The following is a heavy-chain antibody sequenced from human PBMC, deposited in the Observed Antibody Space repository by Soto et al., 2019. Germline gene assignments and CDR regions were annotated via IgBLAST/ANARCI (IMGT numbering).Heavy chain of an antibody. V-gene: IGHV3-21*01. CDR2: ISSSSSYI. D-gene: IGHD1-26*01. Sequence: GGSLRLSCAASGFTFSSYSMNWVRQAPGKGLEWVSSISSSSSYIYYADSVKGRFTISRDNAKNSLYLQMNSLRAEDTAVYYCARDRSPLDIVGATWGQGTLVTVSS. CDR1: GFTFSSYS. CDR3: ARDRSPLDIVGAT. J-gene: IGHJ5*02.